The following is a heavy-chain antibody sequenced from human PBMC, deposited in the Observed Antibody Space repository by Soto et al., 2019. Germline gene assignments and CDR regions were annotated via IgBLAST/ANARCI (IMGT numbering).Heavy chain of an antibody. D-gene: IGHD2-15*01. CDR2: IYYSGST. CDR3: ATAYIVVVVAATLIWLVP. V-gene: IGHV4-59*08. Sequence: SATLTLTCTFSGSSISNYDWSWLGQPPGKGLEWIGYIYYSGSTNYSPCLKSPVSIAVDSAKNQFSLKLSSVTAGETAVYYCATAYIVVVVAATLIWLVPWDQGTLVTVSS. CDR1: GSSISNYD. J-gene: IGHJ5*02.